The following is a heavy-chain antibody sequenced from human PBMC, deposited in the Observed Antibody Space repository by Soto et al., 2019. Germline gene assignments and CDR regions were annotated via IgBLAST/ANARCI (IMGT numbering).Heavy chain of an antibody. D-gene: IGHD1-20*01. CDR3: AAEIESRYPYYYGMDV. J-gene: IGHJ6*02. Sequence: GASVKVSCKASGFTFTSSAVQWVRQARGQRLEWIGWIVVGSGNTNYAQKFQERVTITRDMSTSTAYMELSSLRSEDTAVYYCAAEIESRYPYYYGMDVWGQGTTVTVSS. CDR2: IVVGSGNT. CDR1: GFTFTSSA. V-gene: IGHV1-58*01.